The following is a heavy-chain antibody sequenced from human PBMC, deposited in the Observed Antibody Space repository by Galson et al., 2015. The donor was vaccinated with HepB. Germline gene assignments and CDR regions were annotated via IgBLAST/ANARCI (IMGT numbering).Heavy chain of an antibody. V-gene: IGHV3-30*04. CDR2: ISFDGNNQ. CDR3: ARGAVRIFGVVPDS. J-gene: IGHJ4*02. Sequence: LRLSCAASGFTFSNYPMHWVRQAPGKGLEWVAVISFDGNNQYHADSLKGRFTISRDNSKNTLYLQMNILRPEDTAVYYCARGAVRIFGVVPDSWGQGTPVTVSS. CDR1: GFTFSNYP. D-gene: IGHD3-3*01.